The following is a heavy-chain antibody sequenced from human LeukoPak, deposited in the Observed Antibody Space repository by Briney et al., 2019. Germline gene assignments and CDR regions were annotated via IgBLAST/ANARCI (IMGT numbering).Heavy chain of an antibody. D-gene: IGHD3-3*01. J-gene: IGHJ5*02. V-gene: IGHV3-48*01. CDR3: ARVDDFWSGYYNWFDP. CDR2: ISSSSSTI. CDR1: GFTFSSYA. Sequence: GGSLRLSCAASGFTFSSYAMSWVRQAPGKGLEWVSYISSSSSTIYYADSVKGRFTISRDNAKNSLYLQMNSLRAEDTAVYYCARVDDFWSGYYNWFDPWGQGTLVTVSS.